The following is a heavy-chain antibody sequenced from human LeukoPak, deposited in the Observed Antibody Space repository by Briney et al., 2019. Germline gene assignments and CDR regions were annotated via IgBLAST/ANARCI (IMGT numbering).Heavy chain of an antibody. CDR2: ISYDGSNK. J-gene: IGHJ3*02. Sequence: PGGSLRLSCAASGFTFSSYAMHWVRQAPGKGLEWVAVISYDGSNKYYADSVKGRFTISRDNSKNSLYLQMNSLRAEDTAVYYCARAAYCGGDCYPHAFDIWGQGTMVTVSS. D-gene: IGHD2-21*02. CDR3: ARAAYCGGDCYPHAFDI. CDR1: GFTFSSYA. V-gene: IGHV3-30*04.